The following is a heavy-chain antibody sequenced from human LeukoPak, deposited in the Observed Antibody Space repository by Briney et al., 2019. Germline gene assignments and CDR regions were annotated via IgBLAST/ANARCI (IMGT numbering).Heavy chain of an antibody. Sequence: TGGSLRLSCAASGFTFSSYSMNWVRQAPGMGLEWVSHITASGTAMFYADSVKGRFTISRDNAKNSLYLQMNSLRDEDTAVYYCASSGSYRFDYWGQGTLVTVSS. CDR3: ASSGSYRFDY. V-gene: IGHV3-48*02. CDR2: ITASGTAM. CDR1: GFTFSSYS. D-gene: IGHD1-26*01. J-gene: IGHJ4*02.